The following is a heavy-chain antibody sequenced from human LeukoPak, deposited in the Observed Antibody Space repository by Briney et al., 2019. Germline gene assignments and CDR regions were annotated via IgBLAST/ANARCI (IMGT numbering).Heavy chain of an antibody. CDR2: ISSSGSTI. J-gene: IGHJ4*02. V-gene: IGHV3-11*01. CDR3: ARERAIASLRPYYFDY. D-gene: IGHD6-6*01. CDR1: GFTFSDYY. Sequence: PGGSQRLSCAASGFTFSDYYMSWIRQAPGKGLEWISYISSSGSTIYYADSVKGRFTISRDNARNSLYLQMNSLRAEDTAVYYCARERAIASLRPYYFDYWGQGTLVTVSS.